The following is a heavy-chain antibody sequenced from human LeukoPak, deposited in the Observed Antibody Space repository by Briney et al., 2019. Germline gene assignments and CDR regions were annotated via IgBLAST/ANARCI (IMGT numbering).Heavy chain of an antibody. J-gene: IGHJ6*03. CDR1: GFTFSGYT. CDR2: ISSSSSTI. CDR3: ARGNSYMDV. Sequence: GGSLRLSWAAAGFTFSGYTMNWVRQAPGKGLEWVSYISSSSSTIYYADSVKGRFTISRDNAKNSLYLQMNSLRAEDTAVYSCARGNSYMDVWGKGTTVTVSS. V-gene: IGHV3-48*01.